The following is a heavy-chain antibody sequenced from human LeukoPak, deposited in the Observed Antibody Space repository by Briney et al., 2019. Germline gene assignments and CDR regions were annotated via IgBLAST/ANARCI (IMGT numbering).Heavy chain of an antibody. J-gene: IGHJ4*02. Sequence: PSETLSLTCAVYGGSFSGYYWSWIRQPPGKGLEWIGEINHSGSTNYNPSLKSRVTISVDTSKNQFSLKLSSVTAADTAVYYCAKGNPGYSYGSFDYWGQGTLVTVSS. CDR2: INHSGST. CDR3: AKGNPGYSYGSFDY. CDR1: GGSFSGYY. V-gene: IGHV4-34*01. D-gene: IGHD5-18*01.